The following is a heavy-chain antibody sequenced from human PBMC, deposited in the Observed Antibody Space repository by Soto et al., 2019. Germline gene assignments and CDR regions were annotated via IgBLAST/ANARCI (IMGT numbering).Heavy chain of an antibody. J-gene: IGHJ6*02. CDR2: IYDSGVT. V-gene: IGHV4-30-4*08. D-gene: IGHD2-21*02. CDR1: GAVVTSGENY. Sequence: SETLSLTCSVSGAVVTSGENYWSWVRQPPGKGLEWLGYIYDSGVTSYTPALKSRVTLSLDRPNNQVSLKLRSVTAADTAVYLCVRAPLCGGDCYSNYYYGMDVWGQGPTVTVSS. CDR3: VRAPLCGGDCYSNYYYGMDV.